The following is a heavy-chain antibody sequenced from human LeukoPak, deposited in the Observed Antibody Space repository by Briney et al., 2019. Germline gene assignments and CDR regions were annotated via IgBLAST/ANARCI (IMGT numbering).Heavy chain of an antibody. CDR2: INQDGSEK. Sequence: GWSLRLSCAASGFTFSSYWMGLVRQAPGKGLEWVANINQDGSEKFYVDSVKGRFNISRDNAKNSLYLQMNSLRAEDTAMYYCARVGFSSGCYSHADFDYWGQGTLVTVSS. D-gene: IGHD6-19*01. J-gene: IGHJ4*02. V-gene: IGHV3-7*01. CDR1: GFTFSSYW. CDR3: ARVGFSSGCYSHADFDY.